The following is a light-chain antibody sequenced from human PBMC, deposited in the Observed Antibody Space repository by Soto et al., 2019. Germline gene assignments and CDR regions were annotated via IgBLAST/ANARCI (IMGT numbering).Light chain of an antibody. CDR3: QQYSAYPVT. CDR2: DAS. CDR1: RSIGGQ. J-gene: IGKJ4*01. Sequence: GDRVTVTCRASRSIGGQLAWYQQRPGKAPNLRITDASNLNVGVPSRFTGSGPGTEFTLTSSSLQPDDFATYYCQQYSAYPVTFGGGTKVDIK. V-gene: IGKV1-5*01.